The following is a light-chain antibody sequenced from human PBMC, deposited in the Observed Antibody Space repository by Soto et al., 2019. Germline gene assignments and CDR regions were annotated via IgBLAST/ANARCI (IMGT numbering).Light chain of an antibody. J-gene: IGKJ4*01. V-gene: IGKV1-39*01. CDR3: QQSYRLPLT. CDR1: QRISAF. Sequence: DIQMTQSPSSVSAFVGESVTITCHASQRISAFLNWYHQKPGKAPTLLIYSASYLQSGVPSNFSGSGSGTDFTISIVTLQPEDSGTYFCQQSYRLPLTFGGGTKVDIK. CDR2: SAS.